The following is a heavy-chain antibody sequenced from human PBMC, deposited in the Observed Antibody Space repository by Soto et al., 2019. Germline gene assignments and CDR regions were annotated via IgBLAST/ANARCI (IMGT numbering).Heavy chain of an antibody. D-gene: IGHD5-12*01. J-gene: IGHJ6*02. CDR1: GYTFTRSG. Sequence: ASVKVSCKASGYTFTRSGISWVRQAPGQGLEWMGWISTYNGDTNYAQTFQGRVTMTTDTSTSTVHMEVRSLRSDDTAVYYCAREGVAPYYYYGMDFWGQGTLVTVSS. CDR3: AREGVAPYYYYGMDF. CDR2: ISTYNGDT. V-gene: IGHV1-18*01.